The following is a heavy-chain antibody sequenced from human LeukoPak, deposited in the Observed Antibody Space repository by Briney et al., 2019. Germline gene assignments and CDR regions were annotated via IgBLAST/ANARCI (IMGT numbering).Heavy chain of an antibody. CDR1: GFTFDDYA. CDR3: VHGTYYFDY. D-gene: IGHD1-26*01. V-gene: IGHV3-9*01. CDR2: ISWNSGSI. Sequence: GRSLRLSCAASGFTFDDYAMHWVRQAPGKGLEWVSGISWNSGSIGYADSVKGRFTISRDNAKNSLYLQMNSLRAEDTALYYCVHGTYYFDYWGQGTLVTVSS. J-gene: IGHJ4*02.